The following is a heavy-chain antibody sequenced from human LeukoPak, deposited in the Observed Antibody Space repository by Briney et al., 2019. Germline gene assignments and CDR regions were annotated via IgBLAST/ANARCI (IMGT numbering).Heavy chain of an antibody. D-gene: IGHD2-15*01. Sequence: PSETLSLTCAVYGGSFSGYYWSWIRQPPGKGLEWIGEINHSGSTNYNPSLKSRVTISVDTSKNQFSLKLSSVTAADTAVYYCARVRWYCNGGSCYKPSGYYFDYWGQGTLVTVSS. J-gene: IGHJ4*02. CDR3: ARVRWYCNGGSCYKPSGYYFDY. CDR2: INHSGST. CDR1: GGSFSGYY. V-gene: IGHV4-34*01.